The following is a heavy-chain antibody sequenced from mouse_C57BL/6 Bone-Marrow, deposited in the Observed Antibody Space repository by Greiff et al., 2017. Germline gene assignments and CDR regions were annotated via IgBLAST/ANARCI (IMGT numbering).Heavy chain of an antibody. CDR1: GYTFTSYW. J-gene: IGHJ4*01. Sequence: QVQLQQPGAELVKPGASVKLSCKASGYTFTSYWMHWVKQRPGRGLGWMGRIDPNSGGTKYNEKFKSKATLTVDKPSSTAYMHLSSLTSEDSAVYYCARAYYYPMDYWGQGTSVTVSS. CDR2: IDPNSGGT. CDR3: ARAYYYPMDY. V-gene: IGHV1-72*01.